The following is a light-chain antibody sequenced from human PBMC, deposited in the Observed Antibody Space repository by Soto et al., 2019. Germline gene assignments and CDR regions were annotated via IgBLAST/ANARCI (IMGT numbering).Light chain of an antibody. CDR2: KAS. CDR3: QQYNSYPVT. CDR1: QSISSW. V-gene: IGKV1-5*03. Sequence: DLQMTQSPSTLSASVGDRVTITCRASQSISSWLAWYQQKPGKAPKLLIYKASSLESGVPSRFSGSGSGTEFTLTISSLQPDDFATYDCQQYNSYPVTFGQGTKLEIK. J-gene: IGKJ2*01.